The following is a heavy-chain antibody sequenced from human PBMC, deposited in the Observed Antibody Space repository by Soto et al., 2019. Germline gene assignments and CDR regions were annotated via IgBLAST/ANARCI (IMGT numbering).Heavy chain of an antibody. CDR1: GGTFSSYA. J-gene: IGHJ4*02. CDR3: ARGRIQLCYFDY. CDR2: IIPICGTA. Sequence: SVKVSCKASGGTFSSYAISWVRQAPGQGLEWMGGIIPICGTANYAQKFQGRVTITADESTSTAYMELSSLRSEDTAVYYCARGRIQLCYFDYWGQGTLVTVSS. V-gene: IGHV1-69*13. D-gene: IGHD5-18*01.